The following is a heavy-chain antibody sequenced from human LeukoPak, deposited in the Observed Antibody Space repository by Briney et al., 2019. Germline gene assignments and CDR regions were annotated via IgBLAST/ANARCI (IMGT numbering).Heavy chain of an antibody. CDR1: GFSLTTRGVG. Sequence: SGPTLVKPTHTLTLTCTVSGFSLTTRGVGVGWIRQPPRKALEWLALIYWDDEKFYSPSLKTRVTITRDTSKNQVVLTVTNMDPLDTATYYCAYGAGGYGYFDSWGQGTLVTVSS. V-gene: IGHV2-5*02. CDR2: IYWDDEK. D-gene: IGHD5-12*01. CDR3: AYGAGGYGYFDS. J-gene: IGHJ4*02.